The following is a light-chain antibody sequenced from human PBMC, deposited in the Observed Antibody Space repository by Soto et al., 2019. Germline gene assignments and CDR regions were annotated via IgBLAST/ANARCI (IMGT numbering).Light chain of an antibody. V-gene: IGKV1-5*01. CDR1: QSISSW. J-gene: IGKJ1*01. Sequence: DIQMTQSPSTLSASVGDRVTITCLASQSISSWLAWYQQKPGKAPKLLICDASSLESGVPSRFSGSGSGTEFTLTISSLQPDDFATYYCQQYNSYPGTFGQGTKVEIK. CDR2: DAS. CDR3: QQYNSYPGT.